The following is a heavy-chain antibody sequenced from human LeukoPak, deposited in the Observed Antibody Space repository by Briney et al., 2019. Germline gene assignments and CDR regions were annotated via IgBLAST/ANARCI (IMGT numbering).Heavy chain of an antibody. CDR3: ARGDKQLVFNRNKGGFDP. CDR1: GFTFSDFY. V-gene: IGHV3-11*04. Sequence: PGGSLRLSCAASGFTFSDFYMTWIRQAPGKGLECLSYISPTGSDISYADSVKGRFTISRDNSKNTLYLQMNSLRTEDTAVYYCARGDKQLVFNRNKGGFDPWGQGTLVTVSS. CDR2: ISPTGSDI. D-gene: IGHD6-13*01. J-gene: IGHJ5*02.